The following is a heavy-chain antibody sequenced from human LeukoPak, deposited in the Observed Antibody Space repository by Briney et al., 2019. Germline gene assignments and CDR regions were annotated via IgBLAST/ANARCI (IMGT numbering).Heavy chain of an antibody. CDR2: IGISRGNT. CDR1: GFNFIDYS. CDR3: ARDHRYAFDN. J-gene: IGHJ4*01. V-gene: IGHV3-48*01. Sequence: GSLRLSCAASGFNFIDYSMNWVRQAPGKGLEWISYIGISRGNTKYADSVKGRFTISRDKARNSLYLQMNRLRVEDTAVYYCARDHRYAFDNWGHGTLVTVSS. D-gene: IGHD5-12*01.